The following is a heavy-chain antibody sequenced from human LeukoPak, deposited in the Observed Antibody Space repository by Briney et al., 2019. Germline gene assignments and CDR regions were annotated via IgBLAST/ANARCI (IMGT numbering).Heavy chain of an antibody. D-gene: IGHD1-26*01. J-gene: IGHJ5*02. CDR2: IYSGGST. CDR1: GFTVSSNY. Sequence: PGGSLRLSCAASGFTVSSNYMSWVRQAPGKGLEWVSVIYSGGSTYYADSVKGRFTISRDNSKNTLYLQMNSLRAEDTAVYYCAKSGGGSYSPNNWFDPWGQGTLVTVSS. CDR3: AKSGGGSYSPNNWFDP. V-gene: IGHV3-53*05.